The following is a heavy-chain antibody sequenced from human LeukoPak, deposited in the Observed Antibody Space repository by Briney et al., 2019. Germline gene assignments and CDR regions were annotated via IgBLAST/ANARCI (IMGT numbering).Heavy chain of an antibody. CDR2: ISNGGGNI. CDR1: GFTVSGNY. Sequence: GGSLRLSCAVSGFTVSGNYMSWIRQGPGKGLEWVSSISNGGGNIYYADSVKGRFTISRDSSKDTLYLQMDSLRAEDTAIYYCAKNERRGYTYSLDYWGQGTLVTVSS. D-gene: IGHD5-18*01. CDR3: AKNERRGYTYSLDY. J-gene: IGHJ4*02. V-gene: IGHV3-23*01.